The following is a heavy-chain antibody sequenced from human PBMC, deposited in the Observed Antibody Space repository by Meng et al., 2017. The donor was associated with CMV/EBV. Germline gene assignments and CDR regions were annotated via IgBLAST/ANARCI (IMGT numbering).Heavy chain of an antibody. V-gene: IGHV4-34*01. CDR2: INHSGST. CDR1: SGSFSGYY. Sequence: VQLQQWGAGLLKPSHPLSLTCALYSGSFSGYYWSWIRQPPGKGLEWIGEINHSGSTNYNPSLKSRVTISVDTTKNQFSLKLSSVTAADTAVYYCARGGNWFDPWGQGTLVTVSS. CDR3: ARGGNWFDP. J-gene: IGHJ5*02.